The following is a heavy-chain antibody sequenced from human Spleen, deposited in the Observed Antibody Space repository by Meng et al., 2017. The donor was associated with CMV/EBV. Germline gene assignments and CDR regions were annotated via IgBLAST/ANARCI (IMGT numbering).Heavy chain of an antibody. Sequence: SETLSLTCTVSGGSISNHYWNWIRQPPGKGLEWIGTIYYGGFSLLNPSLKSRVSMSVDTSKNQFSLKLISVSAADTAVYFCAREKVSGGYTYGPFDSWGQGTLVTVSS. CDR1: GGSISNHY. D-gene: IGHD5-18*01. CDR3: AREKVSGGYTYGPFDS. CDR2: IYYGGFS. J-gene: IGHJ4*02. V-gene: IGHV4-59*11.